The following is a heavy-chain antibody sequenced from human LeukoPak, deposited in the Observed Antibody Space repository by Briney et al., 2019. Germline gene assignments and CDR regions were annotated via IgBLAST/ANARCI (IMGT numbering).Heavy chain of an antibody. CDR1: GFTFSSYS. CDR2: ISSSSSYI. D-gene: IGHD6-13*01. V-gene: IGHV3-21*01. CDR3: ARDRVAAAGPDY. J-gene: IGHJ4*02. Sequence: GGSLRLSCAASGFTFSSYSMNWVRQAPGKGLEWVSSISSSSSYIHYADSVKGRFTISRDNAKNSLYLQMNSLRAEDAAVYYCARDRVAAAGPDYWGQGTLVTVSS.